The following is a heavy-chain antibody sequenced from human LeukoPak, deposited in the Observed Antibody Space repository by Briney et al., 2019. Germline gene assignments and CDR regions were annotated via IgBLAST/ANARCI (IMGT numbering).Heavy chain of an antibody. Sequence: PSETLSLTCTVPGGSIGRGGYYWSWIRQHPVRGLEWIGYIYYSGSTNYNPSLKSRVTISVDTSKNQFSLKLSSVTAADTAVYYCARYSPLARNCSGGSCYNYYGMDVWGQGTTVTVSS. CDR3: ARYSPLARNCSGGSCYNYYGMDV. D-gene: IGHD2-15*01. CDR2: IYYSGST. J-gene: IGHJ6*02. V-gene: IGHV4-61*08. CDR1: GGSIGRGGYY.